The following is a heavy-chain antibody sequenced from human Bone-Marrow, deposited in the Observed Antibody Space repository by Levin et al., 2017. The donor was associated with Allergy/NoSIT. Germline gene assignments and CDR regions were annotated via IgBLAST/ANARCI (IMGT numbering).Heavy chain of an antibody. V-gene: IGHV4-34*01. CDR3: ARLWHNNGWFSAQPRPNHYFDS. Sequence: PSETLSLTCAVYGGSFSGYSWSWIRQPPGKGLEYIGEIDPRGITNYNPSLKSRVTISVDTSKSQFSLKLTSVTAADTAVYFCARLWHNNGWFSAQPRPNHYFDSWGQGTLVTVSS. CDR2: IDPRGIT. CDR1: GGSFSGYS. J-gene: IGHJ4*02. D-gene: IGHD6-19*01.